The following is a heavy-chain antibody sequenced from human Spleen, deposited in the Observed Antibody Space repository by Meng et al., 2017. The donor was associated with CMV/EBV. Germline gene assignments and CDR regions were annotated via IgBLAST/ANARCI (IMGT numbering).Heavy chain of an antibody. D-gene: IGHD2-2*01. CDR2: INHSGST. V-gene: IGHV4-34*01. Sequence: SETLSLTCAVYGGSFSGYYWSWIRQPPGKGLEWIGEINHSGSTNYNPSLKSRVTISVDTSKNQFSQKLSSVTSADTAVYYCARAYCSSTSCYFDYYGMDVCGQGTTVTVSS. CDR1: GGSFSGYY. CDR3: ARAYCSSTSCYFDYYGMDV. J-gene: IGHJ6*02.